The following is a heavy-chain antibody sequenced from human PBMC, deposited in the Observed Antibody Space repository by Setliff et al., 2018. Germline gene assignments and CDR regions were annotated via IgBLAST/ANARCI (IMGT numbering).Heavy chain of an antibody. J-gene: IGHJ4*02. CDR1: DDSTRNNNYF. Sequence: SETLSLTCAVSDDSTRNNNYFWAWIRQPPGKGLEWIGFMYHNGDTHYSPSLKSRVSLSVDTSKRQVSLKLNTATAADTAVYYCARGTYANSCARFDFWGRGTLVTVSS. CDR3: ARGTYANSCARFDF. CDR2: MYHNGDT. V-gene: IGHV4-30-4*08. D-gene: IGHD6-19*01.